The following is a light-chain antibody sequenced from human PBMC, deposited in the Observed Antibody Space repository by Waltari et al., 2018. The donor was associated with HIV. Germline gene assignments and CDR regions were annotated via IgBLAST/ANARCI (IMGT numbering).Light chain of an antibody. J-gene: IGLJ3*02. CDR3: TSRTTNGARWV. CDR2: EVS. V-gene: IGLV2-14*01. CDR1: SNDVGAYNL. Sequence: QSALTQPASVSGSPGQSITISCTGTSNDVGAYNLVSLYQHHPGKAPKLIIYEVSYRPSGVSNRFSGSKSDNTASLTISGLQTGDEADYYCTSRTTNGARWVFGGGTQLTVL.